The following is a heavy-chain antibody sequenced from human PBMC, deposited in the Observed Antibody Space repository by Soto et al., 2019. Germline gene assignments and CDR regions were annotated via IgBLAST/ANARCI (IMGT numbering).Heavy chain of an antibody. CDR1: GGSISSYY. D-gene: IGHD2-15*01. CDR2: IYYSGST. V-gene: IGHV4-59*01. J-gene: IGHJ3*02. Sequence: PSETLSLTCTVSGGSISSYYWSWIRQPPGKRLEWIGYIYYSGSTNYNPSLKSRVTTSVDTSKNQFSLKLSSVTAADTAVYYCARVRTYWSGGSCYGDAFDIWGQGTMVTVSS. CDR3: ARVRTYWSGGSCYGDAFDI.